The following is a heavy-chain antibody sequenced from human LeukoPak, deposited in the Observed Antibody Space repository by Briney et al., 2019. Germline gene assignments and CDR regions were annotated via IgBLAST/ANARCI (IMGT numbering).Heavy chain of an antibody. CDR1: GFTVSSNY. J-gene: IGHJ4*02. Sequence: GSLRLSCAASGFTVSSNYMSWVRQAPEKGLEWVSIIHNDGSTYYADSVKGRFTVSRDNSKNTVSLQMDSLRVDDTGIYYCARGFLQLTPYYFDYWGQGALVTVSS. CDR3: ARGFLQLTPYYFDY. CDR2: IHNDGST. V-gene: IGHV3-66*01. D-gene: IGHD1-1*01.